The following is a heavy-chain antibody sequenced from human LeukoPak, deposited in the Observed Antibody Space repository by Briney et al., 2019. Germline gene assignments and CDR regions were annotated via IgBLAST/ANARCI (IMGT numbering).Heavy chain of an antibody. CDR1: GFTFTTYW. CDR2: IKQDGSEK. CDR3: AREYDFWRGDFDY. J-gene: IGHJ4*02. Sequence: PGGSLTLSCPASGFTFTTYWMSWVRQAPGKGLEWVANIKQDGSEKYYVDSVKGRFTISRDNAKDSLFLQMNSLRAEDTAVYYCAREYDFWRGDFDYWGQGTLVTVSS. D-gene: IGHD3-3*01. V-gene: IGHV3-7*01.